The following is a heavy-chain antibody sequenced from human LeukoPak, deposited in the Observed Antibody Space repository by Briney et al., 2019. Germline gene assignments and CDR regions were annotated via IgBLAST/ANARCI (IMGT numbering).Heavy chain of an antibody. CDR1: GFTFSSSW. CDR2: IKQDGSEK. V-gene: IGHV3-7*01. CDR3: ARGGYSLDY. D-gene: IGHD5-12*01. Sequence: GGSLRLSCAASGFTFSSSWMSWVRQAPGKGLELVANIKQDGSEKYYVDSVKGRFTISRDNAKNSLYLQMNSLRVEDTAVYYCARGGYSLDYLGQGTLVIVSS. J-gene: IGHJ4*02.